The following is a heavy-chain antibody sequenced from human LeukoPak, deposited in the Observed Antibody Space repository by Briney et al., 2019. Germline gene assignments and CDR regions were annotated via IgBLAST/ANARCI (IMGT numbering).Heavy chain of an antibody. CDR2: IYSGGST. CDR1: GFTVSSNY. Sequence: QPGGSLRLSCAAPGFTVSSNYMSWVRQAPGKGLEWVSVIYSGGSTYYADSVKGRFTISRDNSKNTLYLQMNSLRAEDTAVYYCALEIPYSSGYYFDYWGQGTLVTVSS. J-gene: IGHJ4*02. V-gene: IGHV3-66*01. CDR3: ALEIPYSSGYYFDY. D-gene: IGHD3-22*01.